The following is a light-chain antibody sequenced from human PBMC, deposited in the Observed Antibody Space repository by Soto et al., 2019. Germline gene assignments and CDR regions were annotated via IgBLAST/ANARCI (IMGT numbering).Light chain of an antibody. CDR1: SSNVGRNT. CDR2: NNN. CDR3: AAWDDSLNGVV. V-gene: IGLV1-44*01. J-gene: IGLJ3*02. Sequence: QSVLTQPPSASGTPGQRVIISCSGSSSNVGRNTVSWYQHLPGTAPKLLIYNNNQRPSGVPDRISGSKSGTSASLAISGLQSDDEAEYYCAAWDDSLNGVVFGGGTQLTVL.